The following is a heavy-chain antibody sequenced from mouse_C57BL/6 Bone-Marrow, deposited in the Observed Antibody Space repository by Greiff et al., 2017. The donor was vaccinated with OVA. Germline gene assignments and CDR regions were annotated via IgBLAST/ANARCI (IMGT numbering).Heavy chain of an antibody. CDR2: ISSGGSYT. D-gene: IGHD1-1*01. Sequence: EVQVVESGGDLVKPGGSLKLSCAASGFTFSSYGMSWVRQTPDKRLEWVATISSGGSYTYYPDSVKGRFTISRDNAKNTLYLQMSSLKSEDTAMYYCARLYYGSSYAMDYWGQGTSVTVSS. J-gene: IGHJ4*01. CDR1: GFTFSSYG. V-gene: IGHV5-6*01. CDR3: ARLYYGSSYAMDY.